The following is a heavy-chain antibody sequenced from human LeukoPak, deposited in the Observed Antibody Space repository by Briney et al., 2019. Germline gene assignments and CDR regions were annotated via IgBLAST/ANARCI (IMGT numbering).Heavy chain of an antibody. CDR1: GGSISIYY. CDR2: IYTSGST. J-gene: IGHJ4*02. Sequence: SETLSLTCTVSGGSISIYYWIWIRQPAGKGLEWIGRIYTSGSTNYNPSLKSRVTMSVDTSKNQFSLKLNSVTAADTAVYYCARWTTVTRAFDYRGQGTLVTVSS. CDR3: ARWTTVTRAFDY. V-gene: IGHV4-4*07. D-gene: IGHD4-17*01.